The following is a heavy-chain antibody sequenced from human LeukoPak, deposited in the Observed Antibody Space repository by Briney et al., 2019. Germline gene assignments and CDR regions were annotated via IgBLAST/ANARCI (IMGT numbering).Heavy chain of an antibody. CDR2: ISGSGGST. J-gene: IGHJ4*02. D-gene: IGHD4-23*01. V-gene: IGHV3-23*01. CDR1: GFIFSSYA. Sequence: GGSLRLSCAASGFIFSSYAMSWVRQAPGKGLEWVSAISGSGGSTYHADSVKGRFTIYRDNSKNTLYLQMNSLRAEDTAVYYCAISEIDYGGSRGPLDYWGQGTLVTVSS. CDR3: AISEIDYGGSRGPLDY.